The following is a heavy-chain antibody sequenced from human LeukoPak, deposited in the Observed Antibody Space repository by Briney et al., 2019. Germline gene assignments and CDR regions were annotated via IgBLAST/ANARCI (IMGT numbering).Heavy chain of an antibody. V-gene: IGHV3-15*01. CDR3: TKIPDYGDYFDY. J-gene: IGHJ4*02. CDR2: IKSKTDGGTT. Sequence: GGSLRLSCAASGFTFSNAWMSWVRQARGKGLEWVGRIKSKTDGGTTDYAAPVKGRFTISRDDSKNTLYLQMNSLKTEDTAVYYCTKIPDYGDYFDYWGQGTLVTVSS. D-gene: IGHD4-17*01. CDR1: GFTFSNAW.